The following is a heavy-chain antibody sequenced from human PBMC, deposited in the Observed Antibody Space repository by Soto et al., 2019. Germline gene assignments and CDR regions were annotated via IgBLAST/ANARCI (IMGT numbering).Heavy chain of an antibody. V-gene: IGHV3-30-3*01. D-gene: IGHD2-15*01. CDR2: ISADGSSQ. CDR1: GFTFSRSP. Sequence: QVQLVESGGGEVQPGTSLRLSCAASGFTFSRSPMHWVRQAPGKGLDWVGLISADGSSQHYADSERGRFIISRDNFRSTVSLQMDRLRAEDTAVYYCARPVVAGTPDYWGQGTLVSVSS. CDR3: ARPVVAGTPDY. J-gene: IGHJ4*02.